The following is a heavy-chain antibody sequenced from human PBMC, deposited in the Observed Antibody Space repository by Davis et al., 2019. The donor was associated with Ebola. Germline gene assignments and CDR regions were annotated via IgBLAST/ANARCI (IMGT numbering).Heavy chain of an antibody. D-gene: IGHD3-22*01. J-gene: IGHJ4*02. Sequence: SCKTSGYTFTNYAIHWVRQAPGQRLEWMGRIIPILGIANYAQKFQGRVTITADKSTSTAYMELSSLRSEDTAVYYCAGRREKYYDSRELWGQGTLVTVSS. CDR2: IIPILGIA. CDR1: GYTFTNYA. CDR3: AGRREKYYDSREL. V-gene: IGHV1-69*04.